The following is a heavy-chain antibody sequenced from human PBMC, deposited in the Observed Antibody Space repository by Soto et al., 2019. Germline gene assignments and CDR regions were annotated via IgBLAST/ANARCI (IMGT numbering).Heavy chain of an antibody. D-gene: IGHD3-3*01. V-gene: IGHV4-59*05. Sequence: GSLRLSCAASGFTFSSYSMNWVRQAPGKGLEWIGSIYYSGSTYYNPSLKSRVTISVDTSKNQFSLRSEDTAVYYCAKFMNYDFWSGRPSYYYYYGMDVWGQGTTVTVSS. CDR1: GFTFSSYS. CDR3: AKFMNYDFWSGRPSYYYYYGMDV. J-gene: IGHJ6*02. CDR2: IYYSGST.